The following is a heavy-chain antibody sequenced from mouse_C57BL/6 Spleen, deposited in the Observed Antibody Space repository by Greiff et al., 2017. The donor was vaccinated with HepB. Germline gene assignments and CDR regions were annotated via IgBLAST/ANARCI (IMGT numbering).Heavy chain of an antibody. J-gene: IGHJ3*01. D-gene: IGHD4-1*01. V-gene: IGHV1-64*01. Sequence: VKLQQSGAELVKPGASVKLSCKASGYTFTSYWMHWVKQRPGQGLEWIGMIHPNSGSTNYNEKFKSNATLTVDKSSSTAYMQLSSLTSEDSAVYYCARGSGRGGLFAYWGQGTLVTVSA. CDR3: ARGSGRGGLFAY. CDR2: IHPNSGST. CDR1: GYTFTSYW.